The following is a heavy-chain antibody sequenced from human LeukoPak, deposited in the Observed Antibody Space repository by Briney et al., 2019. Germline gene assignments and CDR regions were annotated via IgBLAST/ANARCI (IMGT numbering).Heavy chain of an antibody. Sequence: PGKSLRLSCAASGFNFSTFGLHWVRQAPGKGLEWVADIWYDGTKKYYADSAKARFTISRDISMNTLYLQMNSLRAEDTAVYYCAGAFGSYIDYWGQGTLVTVSS. CDR3: AGAFGSYIDY. V-gene: IGHV3-33*01. CDR1: GFNFSTFG. D-gene: IGHD1-26*01. J-gene: IGHJ4*02. CDR2: IWYDGTKK.